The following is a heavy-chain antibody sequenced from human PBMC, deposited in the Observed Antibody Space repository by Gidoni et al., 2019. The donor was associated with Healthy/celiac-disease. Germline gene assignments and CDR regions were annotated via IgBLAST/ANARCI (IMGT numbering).Heavy chain of an antibody. J-gene: IGHJ6*03. Sequence: EVLLVETGGGLIQPGGSLRLSCAASGFTVSRNYLSWVRHAPGKGLEWVSVIYSGGSTYYADYVKGRFTISRDNSKNTLYLQMNSLRAEDTAVYYCARKLEDYDFWSGYYFYYMDVWGKGTTVTVSS. CDR1: GFTVSRNY. V-gene: IGHV3-53*02. CDR3: ARKLEDYDFWSGYYFYYMDV. CDR2: IYSGGST. D-gene: IGHD3-3*01.